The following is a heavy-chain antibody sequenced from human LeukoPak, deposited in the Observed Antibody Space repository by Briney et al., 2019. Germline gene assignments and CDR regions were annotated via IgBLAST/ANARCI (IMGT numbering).Heavy chain of an antibody. Sequence: ASVKVSCKASGGTFSSYAISWVRQAPGQGLEWMGGIIPIFDTANYAQKFQGRVTITADESTSTAYMELSSLRSEDTAVYYCAGVRGSYTNIDYWGQGTLVTVSS. CDR2: IIPIFDTA. D-gene: IGHD1-26*01. CDR1: GGTFSSYA. J-gene: IGHJ4*02. CDR3: AGVRGSYTNIDY. V-gene: IGHV1-69*13.